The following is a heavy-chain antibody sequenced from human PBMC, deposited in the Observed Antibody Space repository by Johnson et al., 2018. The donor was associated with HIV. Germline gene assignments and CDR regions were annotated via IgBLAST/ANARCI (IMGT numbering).Heavy chain of an antibody. D-gene: IGHD6-13*01. CDR1: GFTFSSYT. CDR3: AKELAADGVDAFDL. J-gene: IGHJ3*01. V-gene: IGHV3-30*04. Sequence: QVQLVESGGGVVQPGRSLRLSCAASGFTFSSYTMHWVRQAPGKGLEWVAVISYDGTNKYYTDSVKGRFTISRDNSKNTLYRQMNSLRSEDTAVYYCAKELAADGVDAFDLWGQGTMVTVSS. CDR2: ISYDGTNK.